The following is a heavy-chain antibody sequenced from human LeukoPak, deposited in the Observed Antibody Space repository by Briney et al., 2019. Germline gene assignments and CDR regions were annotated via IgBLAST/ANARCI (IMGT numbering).Heavy chain of an antibody. V-gene: IGHV3-74*01. CDR1: GFTFSSYE. Sequence: GSLRLSCAASGFTFSSYEMNWVRQAPGKGLVWVSRIDSDGSSTNYADSVKGRFTVSRDNAKNTLYLQMNSLRAEDTAVYYCAREWGRGYSYDHWGQGTPVIVSS. CDR2: IDSDGSST. D-gene: IGHD5-18*01. CDR3: AREWGRGYSYDH. J-gene: IGHJ4*02.